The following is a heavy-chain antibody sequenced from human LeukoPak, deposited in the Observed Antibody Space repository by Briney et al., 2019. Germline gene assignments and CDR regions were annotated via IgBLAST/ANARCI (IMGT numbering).Heavy chain of an antibody. CDR1: GFTFSSYA. CDR2: ISSDGSNK. CDR3: ARDSVAPAVHYYFDY. Sequence: PGGSLRLSCAASGFTFSSYAMHWVRQAPGKGLEWVAVISSDGSNKYYADSVKGRFTISRDNSKNTLYLQMNSLRAEDTALYYCARDSVAPAVHYYFDYWGQGTLVTVSS. V-gene: IGHV3-30*04. J-gene: IGHJ4*02. D-gene: IGHD2-2*01.